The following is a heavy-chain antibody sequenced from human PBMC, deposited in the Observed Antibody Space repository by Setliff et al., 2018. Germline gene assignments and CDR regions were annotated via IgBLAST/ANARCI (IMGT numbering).Heavy chain of an antibody. CDR3: ARQKSTGSGNNWFDP. CDR2: IYAGDSDT. V-gene: IGHV5-51*01. CDR1: GFSFTDFW. J-gene: IGHJ5*02. D-gene: IGHD3-10*01. Sequence: GESLKIYCKGSGFSFTDFWIGWVRQMPGKGLEWMGLIYAGDSDTRYNPSFQGRVTMSADKSINTAYLQWSSLKASDTAIYYCARQKSTGSGNNWFDPWGQGTLVTVSS.